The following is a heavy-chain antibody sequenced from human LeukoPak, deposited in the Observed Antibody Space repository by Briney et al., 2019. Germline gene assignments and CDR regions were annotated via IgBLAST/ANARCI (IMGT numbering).Heavy chain of an antibody. Sequence: GESLRLSCAASGFTFSGSWMSWVRQAPGKGPEWVASINQDGGEKYSLDSVKGRFTISRDNTKSSLYLQMNSLRAEDTAMYYCARYRHLYYWGQGTLVTVSS. J-gene: IGHJ4*02. V-gene: IGHV3-7*01. CDR3: ARYRHLYY. CDR2: INQDGGEK. CDR1: GFTFSGSW. D-gene: IGHD3-16*01.